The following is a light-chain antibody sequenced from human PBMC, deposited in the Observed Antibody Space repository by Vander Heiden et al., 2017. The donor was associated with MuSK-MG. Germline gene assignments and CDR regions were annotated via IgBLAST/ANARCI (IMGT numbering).Light chain of an antibody. V-gene: IGLV3-19*01. CDR2: GKT. CDR3: SSRDSSGNHLI. J-gene: IGLJ2*01. Sequence: SEVTQDPAVSVALGQTVRITCQGDSLIGYPARWCQQKPGQAPEVVIYGKTKRPSGIPDRFSGSTSGNRASLTITGAQAEDEADYYCSSRDSSGNHLIFGGGTKLTVL. CDR1: SLIGYP.